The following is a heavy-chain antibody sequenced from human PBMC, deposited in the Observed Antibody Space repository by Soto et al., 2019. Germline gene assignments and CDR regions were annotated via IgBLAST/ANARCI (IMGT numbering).Heavy chain of an antibody. V-gene: IGHV3-48*02. CDR3: ARGFDLQYGMDV. Sequence: EVQLVESGGGLIQRGGSLRLSCAASGFTLSTYSLNWVRQAPRKGLEWLSYISGSSNTIYYADSVKGRFTISRDNAKNLLYLQMNSLRDEETAVYFCARGFDLQYGMDVWGQGTTVTVSS. J-gene: IGHJ6*02. D-gene: IGHD3-10*01. CDR2: ISGSSNTI. CDR1: GFTLSTYS.